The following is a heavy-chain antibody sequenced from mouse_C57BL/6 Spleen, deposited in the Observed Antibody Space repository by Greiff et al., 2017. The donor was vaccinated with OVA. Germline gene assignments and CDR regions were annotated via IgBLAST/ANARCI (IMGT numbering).Heavy chain of an antibody. J-gene: IGHJ1*03. CDR2: IDPETGGT. D-gene: IGHD1-1*01. V-gene: IGHV1-15*01. CDR3: TRNCGSRYWYFDV. Sequence: VQLQQSGAELVRPGASVTLSCKASGYTFTDYEMPWVKQTPVHGLEWIGAIDPETGGTAYNQKFKGKAILTADKSSSTAYMELRSLTSEDSAVYYCTRNCGSRYWYFDVWGTGTTVTVSS. CDR1: GYTFTDYE.